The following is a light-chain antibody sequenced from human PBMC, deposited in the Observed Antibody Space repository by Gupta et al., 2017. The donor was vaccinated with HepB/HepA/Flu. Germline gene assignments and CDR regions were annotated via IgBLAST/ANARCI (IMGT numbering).Light chain of an antibody. CDR3: QQYKNWPPGT. J-gene: IGKJ2*02. Sequence: ELVMTQSPATLSVSPGERATLSCRASQSVSSNLAWYQQKPGQAPRLLIYGASIRDTGIPARFSDRGVGTELTLTISNRQSEDFAFYYCQQYKNWPPGTFGQGTKVDIK. CDR2: GAS. CDR1: QSVSSN. V-gene: IGKV3-15*01.